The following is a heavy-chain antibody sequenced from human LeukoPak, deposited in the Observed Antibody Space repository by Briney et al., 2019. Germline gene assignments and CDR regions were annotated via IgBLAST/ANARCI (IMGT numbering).Heavy chain of an antibody. J-gene: IGHJ4*02. CDR2: ISSSSSYI. CDR1: GFTFSTYS. D-gene: IGHD3-10*01. CDR3: ARVYGYYGSGNYYLDY. Sequence: GGSLRLSCAVSGFTFSTYSMNWVRQAPGKGLEWVSFISSSSSYIYYADSVKGRFTISRDNAKNSLYLQMNSLRAEDTAVYYCARVYGYYGSGNYYLDYWGQGTLVTVSS. V-gene: IGHV3-21*04.